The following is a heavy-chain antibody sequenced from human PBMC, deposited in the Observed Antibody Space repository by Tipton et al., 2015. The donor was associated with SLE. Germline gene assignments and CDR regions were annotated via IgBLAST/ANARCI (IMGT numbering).Heavy chain of an antibody. CDR2: IYHSGST. CDR3: ARDSSIAARPGDY. Sequence: LVKPTATLSLTCTVPGYSISSGYYWGWIRQPPGKGLEWIGSIYHSGSTYYNPSLKSRVTISVDTSKNQFSLKLSSVTAADTAVYYCARDSSIAARPGDYWGQGTLVTVSS. V-gene: IGHV4-38-2*02. CDR1: GYSISSGYY. D-gene: IGHD6-6*01. J-gene: IGHJ4*02.